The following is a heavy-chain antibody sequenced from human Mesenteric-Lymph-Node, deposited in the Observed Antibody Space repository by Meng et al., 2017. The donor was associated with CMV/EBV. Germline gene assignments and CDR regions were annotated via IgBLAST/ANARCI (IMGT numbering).Heavy chain of an antibody. D-gene: IGHD4-17*01. CDR3: ARGIMYGDYVGY. J-gene: IGHJ4*02. V-gene: IGHV1-2*02. CDR2: INPSSGAT. Sequence: ASVKVSCKASGYTFIGYFIHWVRQAPGQGLEWVGWINPSSGATNYGHNFQGRVTMTRDTSISTGYMELSRLRSDDTAVYYCARGIMYGDYVGYWGQGTLVTVSS. CDR1: GYTFIGYF.